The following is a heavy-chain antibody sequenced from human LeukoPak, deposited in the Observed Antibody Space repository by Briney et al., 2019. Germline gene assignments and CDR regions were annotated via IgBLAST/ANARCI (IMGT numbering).Heavy chain of an antibody. V-gene: IGHV1-69*06. D-gene: IGHD1-26*01. J-gene: IGHJ4*02. CDR3: ARGQLVRATTAFDF. CDR1: GGTFSSYA. CDR2: LIPNFGTT. Sequence: GASAKVSCKASGGTFSSYAITWVRQAPGQGLEWMGRLIPNFGTTDYAQKFQGRVTITADISTSTAYMELNGLTSEDTALYYCARGQLVRATTAFDFWGQGTQVTVSS.